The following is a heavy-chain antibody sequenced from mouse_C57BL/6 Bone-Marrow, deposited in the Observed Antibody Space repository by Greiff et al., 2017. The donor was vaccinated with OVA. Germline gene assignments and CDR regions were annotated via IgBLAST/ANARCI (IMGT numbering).Heavy chain of an antibody. V-gene: IGHV3-6*01. Sequence: EVKLVESGPGLVKPSQSLSLTCSVTGYSITSGYYWNWIRQFPGNKLEWMGYISYDGSNNYNPSLKNRISITRDTSKNQFFLKLNSVTTEDTATYYCARYGYGKAYWGQGTLVTVSA. D-gene: IGHD2-2*01. CDR2: ISYDGSN. CDR1: GYSITSGYY. CDR3: ARYGYGKAY. J-gene: IGHJ3*01.